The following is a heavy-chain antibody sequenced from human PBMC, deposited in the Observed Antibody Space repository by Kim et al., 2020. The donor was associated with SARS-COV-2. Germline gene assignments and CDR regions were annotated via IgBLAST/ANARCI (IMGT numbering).Heavy chain of an antibody. CDR2: INIGFGTT. CDR3: ARDLYGSGSYELAP. CDR1: GYIFTKYA. D-gene: IGHD3-10*01. Sequence: ASVKVSCKASGYIFTKYAIHWVRQAPGQGLEWMGWINIGFGTTTYSQSFQGKVTFTRDTSADTAYMDLSGLRFEDTAVYYCARDLYGSGSYELAPWGQGTLVSVSS. J-gene: IGHJ5*02. V-gene: IGHV1-3*04.